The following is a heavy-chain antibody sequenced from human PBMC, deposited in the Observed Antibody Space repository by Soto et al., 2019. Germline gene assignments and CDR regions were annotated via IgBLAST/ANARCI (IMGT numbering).Heavy chain of an antibody. D-gene: IGHD2-2*01. CDR2: VSANSGSL. V-gene: IGHV3-23*01. J-gene: IGHJ4*02. CDR3: VKDTVVVPAAGRGFDS. CDR1: GFSFNKYA. Sequence: QSGGSLRLSCAASGFSFNKYAMSWVRQSPGKGLEWVSSVSANSGSLYYVDSGKGRFVISRDNSKNTLFLEMNNLQAEDTALYYCVKDTVVVPAAGRGFDSWGQGALVTVSS.